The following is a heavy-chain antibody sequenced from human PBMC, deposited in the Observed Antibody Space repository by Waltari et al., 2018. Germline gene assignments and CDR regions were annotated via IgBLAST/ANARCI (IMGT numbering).Heavy chain of an antibody. CDR2: VSGSGGST. D-gene: IGHD3-9*01. V-gene: IGHV3-23*01. Sequence: EVQLLESGGGLVQPGGSLRLSCAASGFTFSSYAMSWVRQAPGKGLAWVPGVSGSGGSTYYADSVKGRFTISRDNSKNTLYLQMNSLRAEDTAVYYCAKQRASPYYDILTGYRGHLYYYYGMDVWGQGTTVTVSS. CDR1: GFTFSSYA. J-gene: IGHJ6*02. CDR3: AKQRASPYYDILTGYRGHLYYYYGMDV.